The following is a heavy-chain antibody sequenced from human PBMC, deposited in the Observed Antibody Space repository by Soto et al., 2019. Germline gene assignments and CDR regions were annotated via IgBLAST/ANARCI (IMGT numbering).Heavy chain of an antibody. J-gene: IGHJ4*02. CDR1: GGTFSSYA. Sequence: ASVKVSCKASGGTFSSYAISWVRQAPGQGLEWMGGIIPIFGTANYAQKFQGRVTITADESTSTAYMELSSLRSEDTAVYYCARDGKNYDILTGPFDYWGQGTLVTVSS. D-gene: IGHD3-9*01. V-gene: IGHV1-69*13. CDR3: ARDGKNYDILTGPFDY. CDR2: IIPIFGTA.